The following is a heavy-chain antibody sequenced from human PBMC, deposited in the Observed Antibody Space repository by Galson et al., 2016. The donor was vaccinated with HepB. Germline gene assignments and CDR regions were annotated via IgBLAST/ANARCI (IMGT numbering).Heavy chain of an antibody. V-gene: IGHV3-23*01. D-gene: IGHD6-19*01. CDR1: GFSFSNSG. J-gene: IGHJ6*02. CDR3: AREALIAVTLLDV. Sequence: SLRLSCAASGFSFSNSGMSWVRQAPGRGLEWVSGITRSGDATHYADSVKGRFTLSRDNSKNTLYLQMNSLRAEDTAVYYCAREALIAVTLLDVWGQGTTVTVSS. CDR2: ITRSGDAT.